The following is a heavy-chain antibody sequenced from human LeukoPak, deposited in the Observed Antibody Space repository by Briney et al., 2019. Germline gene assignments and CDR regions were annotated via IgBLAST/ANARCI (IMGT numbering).Heavy chain of an antibody. J-gene: IGHJ4*02. CDR2: IYSGGNT. CDR3: ARRAGEYSHPYDY. Sequence: GGSLRLSCAASGFTFSSYWMSWVRQAPGKGLEWVSFIYSGGNTHYSDSVKGRFTISRDNSKNTLYLQMNSLRAEDTAVYYCARRAGEYSHPYDYWGQGTLVTVSS. V-gene: IGHV3-53*01. CDR1: GFTFSSYW. D-gene: IGHD4-17*01.